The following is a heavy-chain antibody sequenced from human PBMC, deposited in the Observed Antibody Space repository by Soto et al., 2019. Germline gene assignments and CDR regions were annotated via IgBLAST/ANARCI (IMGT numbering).Heavy chain of an antibody. Sequence: SETLSLTCAVSGGSISSLYWWSWVRQPPGKGLEWIGEVHHSGSTNYNPSLKSRVTISVDKSKNQFSLKLNSVTAADTAMYYCARRDYYDSTGYYTYWGQGALVTAPQ. J-gene: IGHJ4*02. CDR1: GGSISSLYW. V-gene: IGHV4-4*02. CDR2: VHHSGST. CDR3: ARRDYYDSTGYYTY. D-gene: IGHD3-22*01.